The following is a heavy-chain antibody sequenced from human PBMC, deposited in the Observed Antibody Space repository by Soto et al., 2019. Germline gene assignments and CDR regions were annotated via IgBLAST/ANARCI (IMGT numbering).Heavy chain of an antibody. CDR2: IPSSTSDI. CDR1: GFTFSTYN. CDR3: ARDFGGIIRIGES. Sequence: DVQLVESGGGLARPGGSLRLSCAASGFTFSTYNMNWVRQAPGKGLEWVSSIPSSTSDIYYAHSVKGRFTSSRDNAKNARYLQMNSLRADDTALYYCARDFGGIIRIGESWGQGTLGTFSS. V-gene: IGHV3-21*01. J-gene: IGHJ5*02. D-gene: IGHD3-3*01.